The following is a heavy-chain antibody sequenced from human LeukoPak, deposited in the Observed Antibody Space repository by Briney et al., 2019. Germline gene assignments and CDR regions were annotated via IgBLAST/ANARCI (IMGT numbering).Heavy chain of an antibody. CDR1: GYSISSGYY. D-gene: IGHD4-17*01. V-gene: IGHV4-38-2*01. CDR2: IYHSGST. J-gene: IGHJ4*02. Sequence: PSETLSLTCAVSGYSISSGYYWGWIRQPPGKGLEWIGSIYHSGSTYYNPSLKSRVTISVDTSKNQFSLKLSSMTAADTAVYYCARLPPTRYGDYGYYFDYWGQGTLVTVSS. CDR3: ARLPPTRYGDYGYYFDY.